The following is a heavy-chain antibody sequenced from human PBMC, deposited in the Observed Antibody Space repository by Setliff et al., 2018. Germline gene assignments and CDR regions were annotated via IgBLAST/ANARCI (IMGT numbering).Heavy chain of an antibody. CDR3: AGYQGSGSNYKVVNWFDP. V-gene: IGHV4-39*02. J-gene: IGHJ5*02. Sequence: PSETLSLTCTVSGGSIRSSTHYWGWIRQPPGKGLEWIGTIYYSGLTCYTPSLRSRATISVDTSKNRFSLQLSSVTAADTAVYYCAGYQGSGSNYKVVNWFDPWGQGTLVTVSS. D-gene: IGHD3-10*01. CDR1: GGSIRSSTHY. CDR2: IYYSGLT.